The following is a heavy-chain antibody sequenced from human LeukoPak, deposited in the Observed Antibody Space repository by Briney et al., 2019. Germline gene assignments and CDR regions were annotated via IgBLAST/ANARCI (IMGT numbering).Heavy chain of an antibody. CDR3: ARARVIVGATIFDY. V-gene: IGHV4-34*01. CDR1: GGSFSGYY. D-gene: IGHD1-26*01. J-gene: IGHJ4*02. CDR2: INHSGST. Sequence: SETLSLTCAVYGGSFSGYYWSWIRQPPGKGLEWIGEINHSGSTNYNPSLKSRVTISVDTSKNQFSLKLSSVTAADTAVYYCARARVIVGATIFDYWGQGTLVTVSS.